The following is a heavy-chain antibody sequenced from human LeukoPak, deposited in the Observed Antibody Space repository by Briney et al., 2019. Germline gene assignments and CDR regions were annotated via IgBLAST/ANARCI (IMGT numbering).Heavy chain of an antibody. Sequence: PGGSLRLSCAASGFTVSSNYMSWVRQAPGKGLEWVSVIYSGGSTYYADSVKGRFTISRDNAKNSLYLQMISLRAVDTAVYYCARDRCDGDCRDWDYWGQGTLVTVSS. J-gene: IGHJ4*02. CDR1: GFTVSSNY. V-gene: IGHV3-66*01. CDR3: ARDRCDGDCRDWDY. CDR2: IYSGGST. D-gene: IGHD2-21*02.